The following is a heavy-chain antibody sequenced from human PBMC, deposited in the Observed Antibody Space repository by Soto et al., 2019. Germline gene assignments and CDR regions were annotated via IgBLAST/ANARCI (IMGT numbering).Heavy chain of an antibody. V-gene: IGHV3-23*01. CDR2: LSGGGGDT. Sequence: PRWSLRLSCAASGFTFSTYAMTWFRQAPGKGLEWVSSLSGGGGDTYYADSVKGRFTISRDNSKNTLSLQMNSLSAEDTAVYYCAKRFGTGYYSAFDIWGQGTMVTVSS. CDR3: AKRFGTGYYSAFDI. CDR1: GFTFSTYA. J-gene: IGHJ3*02. D-gene: IGHD3-22*01.